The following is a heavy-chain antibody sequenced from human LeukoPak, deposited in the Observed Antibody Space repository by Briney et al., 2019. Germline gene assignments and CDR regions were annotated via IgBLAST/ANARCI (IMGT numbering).Heavy chain of an antibody. CDR3: ARGSTYYDSSGQVPFDY. CDR1: EVTFGNYW. CDR2: TNQDEHIK. J-gene: IGHJ4*02. D-gene: IGHD3-22*01. V-gene: IGHV3-7*01. Sequence: QSGGSLRLSCVPSEVTFGNYWMGWVRQAPGKGLEWVASTNQDEHIKVYLDSVKGRFTISRDNAKNSLYLQMNSLRAEDTAVYYCARGSTYYDSSGQVPFDYWGQGTLVTVSS.